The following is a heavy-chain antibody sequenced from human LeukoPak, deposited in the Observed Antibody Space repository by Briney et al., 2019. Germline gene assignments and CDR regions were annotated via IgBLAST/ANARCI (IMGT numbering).Heavy chain of an antibody. D-gene: IGHD3-22*01. V-gene: IGHV3-53*01. CDR2: IYKSGNT. CDR3: ARGPYYYDSSGYSLLGY. CDR1: GFTVSSND. J-gene: IGHJ4*02. Sequence: PGGSLRLSCAASGFTVSSNDMTWVRQAPGKGLEWVSVIYKSGNTFYSDSVKGRFTISRDNAKNSLYLQMNSLRGEDTAVYYCARGPYYYDSSGYSLLGYWGQGTLVTVSS.